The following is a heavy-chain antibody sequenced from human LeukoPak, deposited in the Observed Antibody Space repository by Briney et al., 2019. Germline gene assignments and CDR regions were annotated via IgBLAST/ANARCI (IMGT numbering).Heavy chain of an antibody. CDR3: ARSESPHSSSWYWDFDY. CDR2: ISSSSSYI. V-gene: IGHV3-21*01. CDR1: GFTFSSYS. Sequence: GGSLRLSCAASGFTFSSYSMNWVRQAPGKGLEWVSSISSSSSYIYYADSVKGRSTISRDNAKNSLYLQMNSLRAEDTAVYYCARSESPHSSSWYWDFDYWGQGTLVTVSS. D-gene: IGHD6-13*01. J-gene: IGHJ4*02.